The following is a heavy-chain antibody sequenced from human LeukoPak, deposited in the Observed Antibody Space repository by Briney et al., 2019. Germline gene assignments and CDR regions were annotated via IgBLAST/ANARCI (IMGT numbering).Heavy chain of an antibody. CDR2: ISGSGGST. CDR1: GFSYSSYA. CDR3: AKGLNPYSYFDS. J-gene: IGHJ4*02. Sequence: GGSLRLSCAASGFSYSSYAMSWVRQAPGKGLEWVSGISGSGGSTYYGDSVKGRFTTSRDNSKNTVYLQMNSLTAEDTAVYYCAKGLNPYSYFDSWGQGTLVTVSS. V-gene: IGHV3-23*01. D-gene: IGHD4-11*01.